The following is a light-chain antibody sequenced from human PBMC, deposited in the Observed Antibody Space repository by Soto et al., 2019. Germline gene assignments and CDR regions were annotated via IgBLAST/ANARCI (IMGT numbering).Light chain of an antibody. Sequence: EIELTQSPATLSVSPGERVTLSCSASQSVSIDLAWYQQKPGQAPRLLVYGAFTRATGIPGRFSGSGSGTEFSLTISSLQSEDFAVYYCQQDNNWPPWTFGQGTKVEIK. CDR2: GAF. V-gene: IGKV3D-15*01. CDR1: QSVSID. CDR3: QQDNNWPPWT. J-gene: IGKJ1*01.